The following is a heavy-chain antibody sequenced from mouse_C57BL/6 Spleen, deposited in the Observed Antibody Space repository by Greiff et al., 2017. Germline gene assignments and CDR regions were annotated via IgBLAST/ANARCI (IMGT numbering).Heavy chain of an antibody. CDR3: AGGGRGDYAMDY. V-gene: IGHV1-54*01. CDR2: INPGSGGT. J-gene: IGHJ4*01. Sequence: QVQLQQSGAELVRPGTSVKVSCKASGYAFTNYLIEWVKQRPGQGLEWIGVINPGSGGTNYNEKFKSKATLTVDKSSSTAYMQLSSLTSEDSAVXYCAGGGRGDYAMDYWGQGTSVTVSS. CDR1: GYAFTNYL. D-gene: IGHD1-1*02.